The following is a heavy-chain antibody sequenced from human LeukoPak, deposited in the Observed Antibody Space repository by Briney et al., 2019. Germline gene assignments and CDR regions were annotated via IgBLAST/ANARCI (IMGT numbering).Heavy chain of an antibody. V-gene: IGHV3-15*01. CDR2: IKSKTDGGTT. CDR3: TTGALREDQLLLAGY. J-gene: IGHJ4*02. D-gene: IGHD2-15*01. CDR1: GFTFSNAW. Sequence: GGSLRLSCAASGFTFSNAWMSWVRQAPGKGLEWVGRIKSKTDGGTTDYAAPVKGRFTISRDDSKNTLYLQMNSLKTEDTAVYYCTTGALREDQLLLAGYWGQGTLVTVSS.